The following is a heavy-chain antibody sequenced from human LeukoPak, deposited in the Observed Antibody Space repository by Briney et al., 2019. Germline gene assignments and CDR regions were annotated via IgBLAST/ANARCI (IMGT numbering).Heavy chain of an antibody. CDR3: AIHGGGTIRIEAFDV. CDR2: ISGDGRDI. CDR1: AFTFSSYG. J-gene: IGHJ3*01. Sequence: GGSLRLSCAASAFTFSSYGMSWVRQAPGKGLEWVSAISGDGRDIFYADAVKGWFTSSRNNSKNKLYLQMTSLRDEDTALYYCAIHGGGTIRIEAFDVWGQGTMVTISS. V-gene: IGHV3-23*01. D-gene: IGHD3-3*01.